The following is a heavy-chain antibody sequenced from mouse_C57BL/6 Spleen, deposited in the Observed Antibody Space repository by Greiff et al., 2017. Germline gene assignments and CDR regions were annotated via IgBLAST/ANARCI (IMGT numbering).Heavy chain of an antibody. CDR3: AREATVVVPYAMDY. Sequence: QVQLQQPGAELVKPGASVKLSCKASGYTFTSYWMHWVKQRPGRGLEWIGRIDPNSGGTKYNEKFKSKATLTVDKPSSTAYMQLSSLTSEDSAVYDCAREATVVVPYAMDYWGQGTSVTVSS. CDR1: GYTFTSYW. D-gene: IGHD1-1*01. CDR2: IDPNSGGT. J-gene: IGHJ4*01. V-gene: IGHV1-72*01.